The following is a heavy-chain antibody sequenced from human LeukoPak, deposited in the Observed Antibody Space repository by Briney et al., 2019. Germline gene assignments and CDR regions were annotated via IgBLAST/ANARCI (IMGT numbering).Heavy chain of an antibody. Sequence: SETLSLTCPVSGGSVNNYYWSWIRQPPGKGLEWIGEIDHTGSINYNPSLRSRVTISVDTFKNQFSLKLRSVTAADRAIYYCARGGYGPGSHYRYWGQGTLVTVSS. CDR2: IDHTGSI. J-gene: IGHJ4*02. CDR1: GGSVNNYY. CDR3: ARGGYGPGSHYRY. D-gene: IGHD3-10*01. V-gene: IGHV4-34*01.